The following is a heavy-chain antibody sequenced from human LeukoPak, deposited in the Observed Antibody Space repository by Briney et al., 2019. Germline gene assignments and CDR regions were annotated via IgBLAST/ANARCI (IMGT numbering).Heavy chain of an antibody. D-gene: IGHD6-25*01. CDR1: GFTFSYYG. Sequence: GGSLRLSCAASGFTFSYYGIHWVRQAPGRGLEWVAFISYDGSERYYADSVKGRFTISRDNSKNTLYLQMNSLRAEDTAVYYCASPYSSGWNAFDIWGQGTMVPVSS. V-gene: IGHV3-33*01. CDR3: ASPYSSGWNAFDI. J-gene: IGHJ3*02. CDR2: ISYDGSER.